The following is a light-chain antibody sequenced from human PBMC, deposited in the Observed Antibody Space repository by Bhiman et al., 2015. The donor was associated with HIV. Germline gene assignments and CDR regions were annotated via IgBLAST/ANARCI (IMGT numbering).Light chain of an antibody. CDR1: SSDVGSYNL. CDR3: SSYTSSSTLL. CDR2: EVN. J-gene: IGLJ2*01. V-gene: IGLV2-14*02. Sequence: QSALTQPASVSGSPGQSITVSCTGTSSDVGSYNLVSWYQQHPGKAPKLILYEVNKRPSGVSNRFSGSKSGNTASLTISGLQAEDEADYYCSSYTSSSTLLFGGGTKLTVL.